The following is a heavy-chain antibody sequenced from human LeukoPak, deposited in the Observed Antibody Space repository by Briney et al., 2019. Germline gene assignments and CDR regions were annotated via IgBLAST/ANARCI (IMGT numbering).Heavy chain of an antibody. J-gene: IGHJ4*02. CDR2: ITWNSGRV. CDR1: GFTFDDYD. D-gene: IGHD6-19*01. V-gene: IGHV3-9*01. Sequence: GGSLRLSCAASGFTFDDYDMHWVRQAPGKGLEWVSGITWNSGRVGYVDSVKGRFTISRDNARNSLYLQMNSLRAEDTALYYCAKARGGWSDFDYWGQGTLVTVSS. CDR3: AKARGGWSDFDY.